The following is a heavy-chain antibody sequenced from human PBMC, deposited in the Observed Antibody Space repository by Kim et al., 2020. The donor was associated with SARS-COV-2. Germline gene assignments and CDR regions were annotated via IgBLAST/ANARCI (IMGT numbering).Heavy chain of an antibody. CDR1: GFTFSSYA. V-gene: IGHV3-23*01. CDR2: ISGSGGST. Sequence: GGSLRLSCAASGFTFSSYAMSWVRQAPGKGLEWVSAISGSGGSTYYADSVKGRFTISRDNSKNTLHLQMNSLRAEDTAGYYCAKEGVRYFDWLPRPYYYYYGMDVWGHGTTVTVSS. D-gene: IGHD3-9*01. CDR3: AKEGVRYFDWLPRPYYYYYGMDV. J-gene: IGHJ6*02.